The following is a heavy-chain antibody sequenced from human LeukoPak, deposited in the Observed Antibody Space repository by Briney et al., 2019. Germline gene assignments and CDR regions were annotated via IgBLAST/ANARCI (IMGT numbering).Heavy chain of an antibody. CDR3: AKIVGYSSSWYMTRKYYFDY. CDR2: ISGSGGST. Sequence: GGSLRLSCAASGFTFSSYAMTWVRQAPGKGLEWVSAISGSGGSTYFADSVKGRFTISRDNSKNTLYLQMNSLRAEDTAVYYCAKIVGYSSSWYMTRKYYFDYWGQGTLVTVSS. J-gene: IGHJ4*02. CDR1: GFTFSSYA. V-gene: IGHV3-23*01. D-gene: IGHD6-13*01.